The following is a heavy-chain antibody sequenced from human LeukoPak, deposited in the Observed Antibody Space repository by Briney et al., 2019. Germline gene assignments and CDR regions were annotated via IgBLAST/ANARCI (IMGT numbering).Heavy chain of an antibody. CDR3: AREEGGFDY. Sequence: ASVKVSCKASGYTLTGYYMHWVRQAPGQGLEWMGWINPNSGGTNYAQKFQGRVTMTRDTSISTAYMELSRPRSDDTAVYYCAREEGGFDYWGQGTLVTVSS. V-gene: IGHV1-2*02. CDR1: GYTLTGYY. J-gene: IGHJ4*02. CDR2: INPNSGGT.